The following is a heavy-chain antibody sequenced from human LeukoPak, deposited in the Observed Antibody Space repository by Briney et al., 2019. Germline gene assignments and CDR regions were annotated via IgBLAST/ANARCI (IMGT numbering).Heavy chain of an antibody. J-gene: IGHJ6*03. D-gene: IGHD2-15*01. CDR1: GFTFSDYY. CDR3: ARGRPRVAYYYYYMDV. V-gene: IGHV3-11*04. CDR2: ISSSGSNI. Sequence: GGSLRLSCAASGFTFSDYYMSWIRQAPGKGLEWVSFISSSGSNIYYADSGKGRFTISRDNAKNSLYLQMNSLRPEDTAVYYCARGRPRVAYYYYYMDVWGKGTTVTVSS.